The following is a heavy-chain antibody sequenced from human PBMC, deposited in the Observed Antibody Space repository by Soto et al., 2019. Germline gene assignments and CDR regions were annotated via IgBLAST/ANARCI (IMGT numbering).Heavy chain of an antibody. CDR2: ISYDGSNK. V-gene: IGHV3-30-3*01. D-gene: IGHD6-13*01. J-gene: IGHJ4*02. Sequence: GGSLRLSCAASGFTFSSYAMHWVRQAPGKGLEWVAVISYDGSNKYYADSVKGRFTISRDNAKYSLTLQMNSLRAEDTAVYYCARNLPAGNPMQFDTWGQGALVTVSS. CDR3: ARNLPAGNPMQFDT. CDR1: GFTFSSYA.